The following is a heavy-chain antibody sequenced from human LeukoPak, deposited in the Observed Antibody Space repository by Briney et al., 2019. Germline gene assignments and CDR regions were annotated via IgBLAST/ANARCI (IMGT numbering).Heavy chain of an antibody. D-gene: IGHD5-24*01. CDR1: GYTFTGYY. CDR3: AADAQDEDAFDI. CDR2: INPNSGGT. J-gene: IGHJ3*02. V-gene: IGHV1-2*02. Sequence: ASVKVSCKASGYTFTGYYMHWVRQAPGQGLEWMGWINPNSGGTNYAQKFQGRVTMTRDTSISTAYMELSRLRSDDTAVYYCAADAQDEDAFDIWGQGTMVTVSS.